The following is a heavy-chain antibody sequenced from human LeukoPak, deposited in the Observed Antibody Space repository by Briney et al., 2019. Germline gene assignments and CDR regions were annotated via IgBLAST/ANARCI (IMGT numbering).Heavy chain of an antibody. D-gene: IGHD3-16*01. CDR3: ARDLGQYYDTSDSWFDP. V-gene: IGHV3-21*01. J-gene: IGHJ5*02. CDR2: ISSSSSYI. Sequence: PGGSLRLSCAASGFTFSSYSMNWVRQAPGKGLEWVSSISSSSSYIYYADSVKGRFTISRDNAKNTLNLQMNSLRAEDTAVYYCARDLGQYYDTSDSWFDPWGQGTLVTVSS. CDR1: GFTFSSYS.